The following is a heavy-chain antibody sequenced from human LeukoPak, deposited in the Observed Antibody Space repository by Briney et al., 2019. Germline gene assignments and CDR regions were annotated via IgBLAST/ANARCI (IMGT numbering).Heavy chain of an antibody. CDR3: ARDGRYYYDSSGSPRFDY. CDR1: GGSISCSSYY. Sequence: PSETLSLACTVSGGSISCSSYYWGWIRQPPGKGLEWIGSIYYSGSTYYNPSLKSRVTISVDRSKNQFSLKLSSVTAADTAVYYCARDGRYYYDSSGSPRFDYWGQGTLVTVSS. CDR2: IYYSGST. J-gene: IGHJ4*02. D-gene: IGHD3-22*01. V-gene: IGHV4-39*07.